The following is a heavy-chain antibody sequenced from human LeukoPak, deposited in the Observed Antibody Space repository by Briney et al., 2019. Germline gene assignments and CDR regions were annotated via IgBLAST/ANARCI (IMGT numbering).Heavy chain of an antibody. CDR2: IYHSGST. V-gene: IGHV4-38-2*02. Sequence: PSETLSLTCTVSGYSISSGYYWGWIRQPPGKGLEWSGSIYHSGSTYYNPSLKSRVTISVDTSKNQFSLKLSSVTAAATAVYYCAEARGEGGDFDYWGQGTLVTVSS. D-gene: IGHD3-16*01. CDR3: AEARGEGGDFDY. CDR1: GYSISSGYY. J-gene: IGHJ4*02.